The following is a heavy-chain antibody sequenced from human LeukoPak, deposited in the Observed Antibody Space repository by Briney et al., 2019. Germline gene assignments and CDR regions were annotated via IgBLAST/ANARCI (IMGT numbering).Heavy chain of an antibody. D-gene: IGHD6-13*01. V-gene: IGHV1-2*02. Sequence: GASVKVSCKASGYTFTGYYMHWVRQAPGQGLEWMGWINPNSGGTNFAQKFQGRVTMTRDTSISTAYMELSRLTSDDTAVYYCARLAGSWPDYWGQGTLVTVSS. CDR1: GYTFTGYY. J-gene: IGHJ4*02. CDR3: ARLAGSWPDY. CDR2: INPNSGGT.